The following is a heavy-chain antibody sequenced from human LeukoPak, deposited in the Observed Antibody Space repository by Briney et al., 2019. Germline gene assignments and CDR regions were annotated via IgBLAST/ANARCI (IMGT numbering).Heavy chain of an antibody. CDR2: MNPNSGNT. Sequence: GASVKVSCKASGYTFTSYDINWVRQAPGQGLEWMGWMNPNSGNTGYAQKFQGRVTITRNTSISTAYMELSSLGSEDTAVYYCARAKLWFGELLSDWGQGTLVTVSS. V-gene: IGHV1-8*03. D-gene: IGHD3-10*01. J-gene: IGHJ4*02. CDR3: ARAKLWFGELLSD. CDR1: GYTFTSYD.